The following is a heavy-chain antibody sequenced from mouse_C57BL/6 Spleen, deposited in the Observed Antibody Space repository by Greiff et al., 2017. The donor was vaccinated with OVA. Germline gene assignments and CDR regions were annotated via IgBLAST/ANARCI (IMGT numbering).Heavy chain of an antibody. J-gene: IGHJ2*01. CDR1: GYTFTSYW. CDR2: IYPGSGST. D-gene: IGHD2-3*01. CDR3: ARRGIYDGYLYYFDY. V-gene: IGHV1-55*01. Sequence: QVQLQQPGAELVKPGASVKMSCKASGYTFTSYWITWVKQRPGQGLAWIGDIYPGSGSTNYNEKFKSKATLTVDTSSSTAYMQLSSLTSEDSAVYYCARRGIYDGYLYYFDYWGQGTTLTVSS.